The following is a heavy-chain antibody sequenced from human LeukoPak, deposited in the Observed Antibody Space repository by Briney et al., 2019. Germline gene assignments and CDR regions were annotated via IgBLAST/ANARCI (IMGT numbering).Heavy chain of an antibody. D-gene: IGHD1-1*01. CDR3: ARARRGTTIYFDY. Sequence: GGSLRLSCAASGFTVSSNYMSWVRQAPGKGLEWVSVIYSGGSTYYADSVKGRFTISRDNSRNTLYLQMNSLRAEDTAVYYCARARRGTTIYFDYWGQGTLVTVSS. CDR2: IYSGGST. CDR1: GFTVSSNY. J-gene: IGHJ4*02. V-gene: IGHV3-53*01.